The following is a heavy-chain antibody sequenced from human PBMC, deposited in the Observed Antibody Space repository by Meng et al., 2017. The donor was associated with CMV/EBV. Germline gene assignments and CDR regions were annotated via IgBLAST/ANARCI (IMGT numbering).Heavy chain of an antibody. CDR1: GFTFSSYA. CDR3: AKMIVVVITTNGRFDP. D-gene: IGHD3-22*01. CDR2: ISGSGGST. Sequence: VQRVESGGGLVQPGGSLRLSCAASGFTFSSYAMGWVRQAPGKGLEWVSAISGSGGSTYYADSVKGRFTISRDNSKNTLYLQMNGLRAEDTAVYYCAKMIVVVITTNGRFDPWGQGTLVTVSS. J-gene: IGHJ5*02. V-gene: IGHV3-23*04.